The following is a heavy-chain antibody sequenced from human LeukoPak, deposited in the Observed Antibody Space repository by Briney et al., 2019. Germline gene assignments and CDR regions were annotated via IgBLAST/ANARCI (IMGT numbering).Heavy chain of an antibody. J-gene: IGHJ4*02. D-gene: IGHD3-22*01. CDR2: LSATGGST. CDR1: GFTFSSYA. CDR3: ARFSEYSHSSVHYLDY. Sequence: GGSLRLSCVASGFTFSSYAMTWVRQAPGKGLEWVSALSATGGSTYYADSVKGRFTISRDNPKNTLYLQMNSLRAEDTAVYYCARFSEYSHSSVHYLDYWGQGTLVSVSS. V-gene: IGHV3-23*01.